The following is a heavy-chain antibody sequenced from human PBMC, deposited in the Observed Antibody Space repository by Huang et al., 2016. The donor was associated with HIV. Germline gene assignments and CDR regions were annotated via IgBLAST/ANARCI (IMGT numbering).Heavy chain of an antibody. CDR2: IIPIVGTA. Sequence: QVLLVQSGAEVRKPGSSVKVSCTAFGGTFSSYAISWVGQAPGPGLELMGGIIPIVGTANYTQKFKGRVTITVDESTNTGYMELTRLTSEDTAVYYCARTAYSYGFRQGYNWFDPWGQGTPVTVSS. CDR3: ARTAYSYGFRQGYNWFDP. D-gene: IGHD5-18*01. CDR1: GGTFSSYA. V-gene: IGHV1-69*13. J-gene: IGHJ5*02.